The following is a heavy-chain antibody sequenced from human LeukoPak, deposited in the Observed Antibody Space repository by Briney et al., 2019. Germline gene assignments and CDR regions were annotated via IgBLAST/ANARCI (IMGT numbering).Heavy chain of an antibody. CDR3: ARLGIAVAGTASGMDV. CDR1: GGTFSSYA. V-gene: IGHV1-69*04. CDR2: IIPILGIA. J-gene: IGHJ6*02. D-gene: IGHD6-19*01. Sequence: SVKVSCKASGGTFSSYAISRVRQAPGQGLEWMGRIIPILGIANYAQKFQGRVTITADKSTSTAYMELSSLRSEDTAVYYCARLGIAVAGTASGMDVWGQGTTVTVSS.